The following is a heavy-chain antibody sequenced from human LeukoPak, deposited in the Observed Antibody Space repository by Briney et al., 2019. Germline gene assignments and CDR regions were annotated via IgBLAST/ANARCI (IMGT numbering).Heavy chain of an antibody. D-gene: IGHD2-2*03. CDR3: ARWINWFDP. CDR2: IYYSGST. CDR1: GGSISSYY. Sequence: SETLSLTCTVSGGSISSYYWSWIRQPPGKGLEWIGYIYYSGSTNYNPSLKSRVTISVDTSKNQFSLKLSSVTAAGTAVYYCARWINWFDPWGQGTLVTVSS. V-gene: IGHV4-59*08. J-gene: IGHJ5*02.